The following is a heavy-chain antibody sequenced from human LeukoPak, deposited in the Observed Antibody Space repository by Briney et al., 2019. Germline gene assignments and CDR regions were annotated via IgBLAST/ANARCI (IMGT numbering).Heavy chain of an antibody. CDR2: IYYSGST. Sequence: SETLSLTCTVSGGSISSYYWSWIRQPPGKGLEWLGYIYYSGSTNYNPSLKSRVTISVDTSKNQFSLKLSSVTAADTAVYYCARHLGSGWDCFDPWGQGTLGTVSS. V-gene: IGHV4-59*08. CDR1: GGSISSYY. D-gene: IGHD6-19*01. J-gene: IGHJ5*02. CDR3: ARHLGSGWDCFDP.